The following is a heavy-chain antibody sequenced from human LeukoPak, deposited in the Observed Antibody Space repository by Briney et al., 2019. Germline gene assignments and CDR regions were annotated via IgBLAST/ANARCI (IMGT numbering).Heavy chain of an antibody. CDR2: IQRKTDGGTT. D-gene: IGHD3-16*01. J-gene: IGHJ4*02. CDR3: TSTLGD. Sequence: GGSLRLSCAASGFTLSNVWMTWVRQAPGQGLEWVGRIQRKTDGGTTDYAAAVKGRFIISRDDSKNTLFLQMNSLKTEDTAVYYCTSTLGDWDQASLLTVSS. V-gene: IGHV3-15*01. CDR1: GFTLSNVW.